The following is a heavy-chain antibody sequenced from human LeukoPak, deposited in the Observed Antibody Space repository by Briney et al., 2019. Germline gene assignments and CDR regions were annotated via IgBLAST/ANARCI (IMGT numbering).Heavy chain of an antibody. Sequence: GGSLRLSCEASGFTLSSYVMGWVRQAPGKGLEWVSLISGGGGSTYYADSVKGRFTVSRDNSKNTLCMELNSLRAEDTAVYYCARGDCSSSSCSGFYGMDVWGQGTTVTVSS. CDR1: GFTLSSYV. CDR2: ISGGGGST. D-gene: IGHD2-2*01. V-gene: IGHV3-23*01. CDR3: ARGDCSSSSCSGFYGMDV. J-gene: IGHJ6*02.